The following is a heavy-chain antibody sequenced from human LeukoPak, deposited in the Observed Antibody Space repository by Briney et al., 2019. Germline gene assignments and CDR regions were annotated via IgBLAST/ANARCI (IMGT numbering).Heavy chain of an antibody. V-gene: IGHV1-69*04. D-gene: IGHD5-12*01. J-gene: IGHJ4*02. CDR1: GGTFSSYA. CDR3: ARDVTQWLRPGGYFDY. CDR2: IIPILGIA. Sequence: GASVKVSCKASGGTFSSYAISWVRRAPGQGLEWMGRIIPILGIANYAQKFQGRATITADKSTSTAYMELSSLRSEDTAVYYCARDVTQWLRPGGYFDYWGQGTLVTVSS.